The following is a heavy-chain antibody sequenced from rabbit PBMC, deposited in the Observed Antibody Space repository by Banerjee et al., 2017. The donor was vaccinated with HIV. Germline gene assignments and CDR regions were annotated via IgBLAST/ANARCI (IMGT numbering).Heavy chain of an antibody. V-gene: IGHV1S40*01. CDR1: GFSFSSSYY. CDR2: IYAGSSGST. J-gene: IGHJ3*01. CDR3: ARDLAGVIGWNFGL. D-gene: IGHD4-1*01. Sequence: QSLEESGGDLVKSGASLTLTCTASGFSFSSSYYMCWVRQAPGKGLEWIACIYAGSSGSTYYASWVNGRFTISKTSSTTVTLQMTSLTAADTATYFCARDLAGVIGWNFGLWGQGTLVTVS.